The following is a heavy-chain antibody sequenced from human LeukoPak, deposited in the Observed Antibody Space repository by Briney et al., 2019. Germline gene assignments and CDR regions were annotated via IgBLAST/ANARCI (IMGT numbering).Heavy chain of an antibody. D-gene: IGHD3-9*01. Sequence: GGSLRLSCAASGFTFSDYYMSWIRQTPGKGLEWISHISSSGKTIYYTDSVKGRFTISRDNTKNSLDLQMNDLRAEDTAVYYCARGRGRRYYDILTGYYWVDYFDYWGQGTLVTVSS. J-gene: IGHJ4*02. V-gene: IGHV3-11*04. CDR2: ISSSGKTI. CDR1: GFTFSDYY. CDR3: ARGRGRRYYDILTGYYWVDYFDY.